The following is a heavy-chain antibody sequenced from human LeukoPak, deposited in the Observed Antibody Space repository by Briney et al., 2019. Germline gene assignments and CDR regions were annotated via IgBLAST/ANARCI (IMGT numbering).Heavy chain of an antibody. D-gene: IGHD1-26*01. V-gene: IGHV3-66*01. CDR1: GFTVSSNY. Sequence: GGSLRLSCAASGFTVSSNYMSWVRQAPGKGLEWVSVIYSGGNTYYADSVKGRFTISRDNSKNTLYLQVNSLRAEDTAVYYCARGGSYYEWDYWGQGTLVTVSS. J-gene: IGHJ4*02. CDR3: ARGGSYYEWDY. CDR2: IYSGGNT.